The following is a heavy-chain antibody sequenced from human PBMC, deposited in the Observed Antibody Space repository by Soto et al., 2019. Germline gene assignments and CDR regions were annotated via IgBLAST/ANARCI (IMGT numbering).Heavy chain of an antibody. D-gene: IGHD3-22*01. J-gene: IGHJ6*02. CDR3: ARSYHYDSSGYYAYYYGMDV. V-gene: IGHV1-2*02. Sequence: QVQLVQSGAEVKKPGASVKVSCKASGYTFTGYYMHWVRQAPGQGLEWMGWIHPNSGGTNYAQKFQGGVTMTRDTSISTAYMELSRLRSDDTAVYYCARSYHYDSSGYYAYYYGMDVWGQGTTVTVSS. CDR1: GYTFTGYY. CDR2: IHPNSGGT.